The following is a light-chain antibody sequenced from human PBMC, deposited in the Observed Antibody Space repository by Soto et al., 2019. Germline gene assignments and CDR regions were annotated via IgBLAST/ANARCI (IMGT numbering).Light chain of an antibody. CDR3: QQSYSTPPLFT. Sequence: DIQMTQSPSSLSASVGDRVTITCRASQSISSYLNWYQQKPGKAPKLLINAASSLQSGVPSRFSGSGSGTDFPLTISSLQPEDFATYYCQQSYSTPPLFTFGPGTKVDIK. V-gene: IGKV1-39*01. J-gene: IGKJ3*01. CDR2: AAS. CDR1: QSISSY.